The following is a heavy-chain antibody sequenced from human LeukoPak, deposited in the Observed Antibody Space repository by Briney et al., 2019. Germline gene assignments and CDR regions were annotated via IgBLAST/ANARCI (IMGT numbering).Heavy chain of an antibody. Sequence: GASVKVSCKASGYTFTGYYMQWVRQAPGQGLEWMGWINPNSGGTNYAQKFQGRVTMTRDTSISTAYMELSRLRSDDTAVYYCARGYGSGSYYNEGWFDPWGQGTLVTVSS. D-gene: IGHD3-10*01. V-gene: IGHV1-2*02. J-gene: IGHJ5*02. CDR1: GYTFTGYY. CDR3: ARGYGSGSYYNEGWFDP. CDR2: INPNSGGT.